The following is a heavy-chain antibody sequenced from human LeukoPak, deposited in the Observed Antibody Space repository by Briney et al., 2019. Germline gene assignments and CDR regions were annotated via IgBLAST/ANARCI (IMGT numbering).Heavy chain of an antibody. CDR2: INHTGST. CDR3: ARRIRGVIISPYYYYYYMDV. V-gene: IGHV4-34*01. D-gene: IGHD3-10*01. Sequence: SETLSLTCAVYGESFTTFYWGWIRQTPGKGLEWIGEINHTGSTNYNPSLKSRVTISVDTSKNQFSLKLSSVTAADTAVYYCARRIRGVIISPYYYYYYMDVWGKGATVTISS. J-gene: IGHJ6*03. CDR1: GESFTTFY.